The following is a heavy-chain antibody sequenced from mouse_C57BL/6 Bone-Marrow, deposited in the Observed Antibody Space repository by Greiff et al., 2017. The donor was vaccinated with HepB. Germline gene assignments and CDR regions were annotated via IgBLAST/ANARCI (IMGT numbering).Heavy chain of an antibody. CDR1: GFTFSSYG. Sequence: EVKLVESGGDLVKPGGSLKLSCAASGFTFSSYGMSWVRQTPDKRLEWVATISSGGSYTYYPDSVKGRFTISRDNAKNTLYLQMSSLKSEDTAMYYCARLFYYGSSYGVWYYFDYWGQGTTLTVSS. D-gene: IGHD1-1*01. CDR3: ARLFYYGSSYGVWYYFDY. J-gene: IGHJ2*01. CDR2: ISSGGSYT. V-gene: IGHV5-6*01.